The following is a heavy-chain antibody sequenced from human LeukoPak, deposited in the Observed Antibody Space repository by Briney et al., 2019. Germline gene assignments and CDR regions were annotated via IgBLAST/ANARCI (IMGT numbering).Heavy chain of an antibody. Sequence: GGSLRLSCAASGFTFSSSAMSWVRQAPGKGLEWVSTISGSGGSGGNTYYAASVKGRFTISRDNSQNTLYLQMNSLRAEDTAIYYCASASRRVNNAFDIWGRGTMVTVSS. V-gene: IGHV3-23*01. CDR2: ISGSGGSGGNT. J-gene: IGHJ3*02. CDR3: ASASRRVNNAFDI. CDR1: GFTFSSSA.